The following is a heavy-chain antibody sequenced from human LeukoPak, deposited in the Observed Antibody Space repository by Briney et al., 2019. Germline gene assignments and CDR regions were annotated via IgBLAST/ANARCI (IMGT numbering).Heavy chain of an antibody. CDR2: INPYSGGT. CDR1: GYTLTGYY. D-gene: IGHD2-15*01. Sequence: ASVKVSCKASGYTLTGYYMNWVRQAPGQGLEWMGWINPYSGGTNYAQKFQGRVTMTRDTSISTAYMELSRLRSDDTAMYYCARDEDPYAFDIWGQGTMVTVSS. V-gene: IGHV1-2*02. CDR3: ARDEDPYAFDI. J-gene: IGHJ3*02.